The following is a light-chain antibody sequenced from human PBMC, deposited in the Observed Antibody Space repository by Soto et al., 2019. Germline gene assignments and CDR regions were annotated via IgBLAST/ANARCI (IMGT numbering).Light chain of an antibody. CDR3: QQYNSYSWT. J-gene: IGKJ1*01. CDR2: DAS. Sequence: DIKMTQSPSTLSASVGDRFTIXXRASQSISSWLAWYQQKPGKAPKXLIYDASSLESGVPSRFSGSGSGTEFTLTISSLQPDDFATYYRQQYNSYSWTFGQGTKVDIK. CDR1: QSISSW. V-gene: IGKV1-5*01.